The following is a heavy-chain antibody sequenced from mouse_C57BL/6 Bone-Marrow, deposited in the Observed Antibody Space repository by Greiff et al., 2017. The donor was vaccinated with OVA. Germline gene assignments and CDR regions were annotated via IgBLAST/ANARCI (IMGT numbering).Heavy chain of an antibody. Sequence: VQLKQPGAELVKPGASVKLSCTASGYNFTGYWMHWVKQRPGQGLEWIGKINPGNGGTKYNEKFKSKATLTVDTSSSTAYMQLSSLTSEDSAVYYGARGSWGRVAYWGQGTLVTVSA. D-gene: IGHD1-3*01. CDR1: GYNFTGYW. J-gene: IGHJ3*01. V-gene: IGHV1-53*01. CDR3: ARGSWGRVAY. CDR2: INPGNGGT.